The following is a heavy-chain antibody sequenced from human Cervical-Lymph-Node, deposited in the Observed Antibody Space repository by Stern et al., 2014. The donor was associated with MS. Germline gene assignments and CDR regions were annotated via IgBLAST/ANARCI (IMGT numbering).Heavy chain of an antibody. D-gene: IGHD2-15*01. CDR3: ARGLLGSENAFDI. J-gene: IGHJ3*02. CDR2: ISAYNGNT. CDR1: CYTFTSYG. Sequence: VLLEGFGAEVKKPWASVKVSCKSSCYTFTSYGISWVRQAPGQGLEWMGLISAYNGNTNYAQKLQGRVTMTTDTSTSTAYMELRSLRSDDTAVYYCARGLLGSENAFDIWGQGTMVTVSS. V-gene: IGHV1-18*01.